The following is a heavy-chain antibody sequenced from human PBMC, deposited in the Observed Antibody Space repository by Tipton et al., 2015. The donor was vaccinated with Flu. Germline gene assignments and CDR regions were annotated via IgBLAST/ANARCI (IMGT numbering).Heavy chain of an antibody. V-gene: IGHV1-69*01. CDR2: IIPLFGIT. D-gene: IGHD3-10*01. J-gene: IGHJ4*02. Sequence: QLVQSGAEVKKPGSSVKVSCKASAVTFSSNTISWVRQAPGQGLEWMGGIIPLFGITNYAQKFQGRVTITADESTSTAYMELSSLRSEDTAVYYCARDPMVRGTFTDYWGQGTLVTVSS. CDR1: AVTFSSNT. CDR3: ARDPMVRGTFTDY.